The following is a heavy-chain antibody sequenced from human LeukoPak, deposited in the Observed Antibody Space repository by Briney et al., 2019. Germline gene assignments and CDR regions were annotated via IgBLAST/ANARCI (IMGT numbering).Heavy chain of an antibody. V-gene: IGHV3-30*02. CDR2: IQYDRTNE. J-gene: IGHJ2*01. D-gene: IGHD2-21*01. CDR3: AKVDCGDTGCRRFDL. CDR1: AFTFSSYG. Sequence: PGGSLRLSCAASAFTFSSYGMHWVRQAPGKGLEWVAYIQYDRTNEQYAHSVKGRFTISRDNSKNTLYLQMNSLRADDTAVYYCAKVDCGDTGCRRFDLWGRGTLVTVSS.